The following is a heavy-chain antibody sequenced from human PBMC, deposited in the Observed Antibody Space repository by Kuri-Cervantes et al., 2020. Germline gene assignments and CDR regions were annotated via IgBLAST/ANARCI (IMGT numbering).Heavy chain of an antibody. V-gene: IGHV3-23*01. CDR3: ARWTGTTGDYFDY. CDR1: GFTFSSYA. D-gene: IGHD1-7*01. CDR2: ISGSGGST. J-gene: IGHJ4*02. Sequence: GESLKISCAASGFTFSSYAMSWVRQAPGKGLEWVSAISGSGGSTYYADSVKGRFTISRDNAKNSLYLQMNSLRAEDTAVYYCARWTGTTGDYFDYWGQGTLVTVSS.